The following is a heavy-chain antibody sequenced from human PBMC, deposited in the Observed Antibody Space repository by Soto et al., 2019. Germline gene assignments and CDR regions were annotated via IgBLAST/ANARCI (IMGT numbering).Heavy chain of an antibody. CDR2: IDCSGST. CDR1: CGSISSGNYY. Sequence: SETLSLTXTLCCGSISSGNYYWSWIRQPPGNGLDWIGYIDCSGSTYYNPSLKSRVTISVDTSKNQFFLKLGSVTAADTAVYYCARDRSGFWSGYYTSDAFDISGQGTMVTVSS. J-gene: IGHJ3*02. D-gene: IGHD3-3*01. V-gene: IGHV4-30-4*01. CDR3: ARDRSGFWSGYYTSDAFDI.